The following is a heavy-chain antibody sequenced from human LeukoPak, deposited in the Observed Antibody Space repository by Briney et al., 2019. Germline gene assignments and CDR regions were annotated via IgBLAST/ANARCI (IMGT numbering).Heavy chain of an antibody. V-gene: IGHV3-74*01. CDR2: INSDGSST. D-gene: IGHD2-2*01. CDR3: AREDQLRLYCYYYYYMDV. CDR1: GFTFSSYW. J-gene: IGHJ6*03. Sequence: GGSLRLSCAASGFTFSSYWMHWVRQAPGKGLLWVSRINSDGSSTSYADSVKGRFTISRDNTKNTLYLQMNSLRAENTAVYYCAREDQLRLYCYYYYYMDVWGKGTTVTISS.